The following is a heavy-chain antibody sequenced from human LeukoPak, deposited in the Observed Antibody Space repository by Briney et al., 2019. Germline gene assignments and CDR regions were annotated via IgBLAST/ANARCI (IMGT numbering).Heavy chain of an antibody. CDR3: ARHTTKYYDFWSGLFDP. CDR1: GGSISSYY. Sequence: PSETLSLTCTVSGGSISSYYWSWIRQPPGKGLEWIGYIYYSGSTNYNPSLKSRVTISVDTSKNQFSLKLSSVTAADTAVYYCARHTTKYYDFWSGLFDPWGQGTLVTVSS. J-gene: IGHJ5*02. V-gene: IGHV4-59*08. CDR2: IYYSGST. D-gene: IGHD3-3*01.